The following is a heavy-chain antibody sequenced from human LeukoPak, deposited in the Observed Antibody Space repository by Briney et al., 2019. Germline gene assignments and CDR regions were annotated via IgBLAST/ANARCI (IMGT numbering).Heavy chain of an antibody. V-gene: IGHV4-59*01. CDR2: IYYSGST. CDR3: ARASDTEQWLAYFDY. J-gene: IGHJ4*02. CDR1: GGSISSYY. D-gene: IGHD6-19*01. Sequence: SETLSLTCTVSGGSISSYYWSWIRQPPGKGLEWTGYIYYSGSTNYNPSLKSRVTISVDTSKNQFSLKLSSVTAADTAVYYCARASDTEQWLAYFDYWGQGTLVTVSS.